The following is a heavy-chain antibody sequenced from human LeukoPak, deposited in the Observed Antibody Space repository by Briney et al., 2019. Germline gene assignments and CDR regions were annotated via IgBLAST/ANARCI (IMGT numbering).Heavy chain of an antibody. CDR1: GFTFDDHA. V-gene: IGHV3-9*03. CDR2: ISWNSGSI. D-gene: IGHD3-16*01. J-gene: IGHJ3*02. CDR3: AKSLNPRGVFDI. Sequence: GRSLRLSCAASGFTFDDHAMHWVRQAPGKGLEWVSGISWNSGSIGYADSVKGRFTISRDNAKNSLYLQMNSLRAEDMALYYCAKSLNPRGVFDIWGQGTMVTVSS.